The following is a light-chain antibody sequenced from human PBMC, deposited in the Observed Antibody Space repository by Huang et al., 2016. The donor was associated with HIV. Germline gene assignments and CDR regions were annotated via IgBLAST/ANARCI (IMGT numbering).Light chain of an antibody. Sequence: GDRVTITCQVNEDSHEYLAWFRQASGEAPELLIYAASTLQTGIPSRFNGSRSGTDFTLTISCLQPEDFTTYFCQQYFSFPLTFGGGTKVEVK. V-gene: IGKV1D-8*01. J-gene: IGKJ4*01. CDR3: QQYFSFPLT. CDR2: AAS. CDR1: EDSHEY.